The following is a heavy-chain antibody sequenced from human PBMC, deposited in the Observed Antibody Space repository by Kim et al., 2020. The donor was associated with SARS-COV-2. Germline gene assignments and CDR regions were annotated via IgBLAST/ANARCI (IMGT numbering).Heavy chain of an antibody. Sequence: SETLSLTCTVSGGSINNFYWSWIRHPPGKGLEWIGYIYYNGITNYNPSLKSRITISLDTSKNQFSLNLNSVILADTAVYYCARLSRLTDILPTYYFDFWGQGTLVTVSA. J-gene: IGHJ4*02. CDR2: IYYNGIT. CDR1: GGSINNFY. CDR3: ARLSRLTDILPTYYFDF. D-gene: IGHD5-12*01. V-gene: IGHV4-59*13.